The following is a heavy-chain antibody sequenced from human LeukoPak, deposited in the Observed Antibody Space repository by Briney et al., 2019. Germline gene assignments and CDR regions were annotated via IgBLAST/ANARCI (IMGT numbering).Heavy chain of an antibody. J-gene: IGHJ4*02. CDR1: GFTFRSYE. Sequence: GGSLRLSCAASGFTFRSYEMHWVRQAPGKGREWVSYISSSGSTKYYAASVKGRCTIFRGDAKKSLYLQMNGLEGQDTAIFFFGREGIESSGYSCDYWARGPVDSVST. CDR2: ISSSGSTK. V-gene: IGHV3-48*03. D-gene: IGHD3-22*01. CDR3: GREGIESSGYSCDY.